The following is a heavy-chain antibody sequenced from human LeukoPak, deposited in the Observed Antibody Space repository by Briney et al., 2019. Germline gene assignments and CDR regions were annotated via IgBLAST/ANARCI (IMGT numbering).Heavy chain of an antibody. D-gene: IGHD1-14*01. V-gene: IGHV3-21*01. CDR1: GFTFSSCG. CDR3: ATETIGRHYDY. J-gene: IGHJ4*02. CDR2: IGPTGTDR. Sequence: GGSLRLSCSASGFTFSSCGFNWVRQAPGKGLEWVSSIGPTGTDRYYADSVRGRFTISRDNAKNSMYLQMDSLRDEDTAVYYCATETIGRHYDYWGQGTLLTVSS.